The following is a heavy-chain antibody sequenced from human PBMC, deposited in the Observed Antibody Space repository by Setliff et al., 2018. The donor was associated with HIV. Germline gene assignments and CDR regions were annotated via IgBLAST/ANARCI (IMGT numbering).Heavy chain of an antibody. CDR1: GGSLSDHY. CDR2: INHSGST. Sequence: PSETLSLTCAVYGGSLSDHYWSWIRQPPGKGLEWIGEINHSGSTNYNPSLRSRVSISVDTSKNQFSLRLSSVTAADTAVYYCARDPSSSGWSEGLYYFDSCGRGTLVTVS. D-gene: IGHD6-19*01. J-gene: IGHJ4*02. CDR3: ARDPSSSGWSEGLYYFDS. V-gene: IGHV4-34*01.